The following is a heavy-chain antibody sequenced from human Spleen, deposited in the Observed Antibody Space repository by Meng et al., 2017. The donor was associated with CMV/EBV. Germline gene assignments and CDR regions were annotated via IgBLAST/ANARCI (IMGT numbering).Heavy chain of an antibody. CDR1: GFTFSDYY. Sequence: GGSLRLSCAASGFTFSDYYMSWIRQAPGKGLEWVSYISSSGSTIYYADSVKGRFTISRDNAKNSLYLQMNSLRAEDTAVYYCASSTDFGVVMLPYYYYGMDVWGQGTTVTVSS. J-gene: IGHJ6*02. CDR2: ISSSGSTI. D-gene: IGHD3-3*01. CDR3: ASSTDFGVVMLPYYYYGMDV. V-gene: IGHV3-11*01.